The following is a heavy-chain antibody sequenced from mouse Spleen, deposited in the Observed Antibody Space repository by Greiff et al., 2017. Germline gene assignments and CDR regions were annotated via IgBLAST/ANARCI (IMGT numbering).Heavy chain of an antibody. CDR3: ARHDRTWYFDY. Sequence: EVMLVESGGGLVKPGGSLKLSCAASGFTFSSYAMSWVRQTPEKRLEWVATISSGGSYTYYPDSVKGRFTISRDNAKNTLYLQMSSLRSEDTAMYYCARHDRTWYFDYWGQGTTLTVSS. CDR2: ISSGGSYT. J-gene: IGHJ2*01. V-gene: IGHV5-9-1*01. CDR1: GFTFSSYA.